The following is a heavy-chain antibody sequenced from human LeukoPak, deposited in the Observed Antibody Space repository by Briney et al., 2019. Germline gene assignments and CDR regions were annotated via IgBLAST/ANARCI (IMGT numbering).Heavy chain of an antibody. V-gene: IGHV4-34*01. J-gene: IGHJ4*02. CDR2: INHSGST. D-gene: IGHD3-3*01. CDR1: GGSFSGYY. Sequence: MASETLSLTCAVYGGSFSGYYWSWIRQPPGKGLEWIGEINHSGSTNYNPSLKSRVTISVDTSKNQFSLKLSSVTAADTAVYYCASSWEWLFAFDYWGQGTLVTVSS. CDR3: ASSWEWLFAFDY.